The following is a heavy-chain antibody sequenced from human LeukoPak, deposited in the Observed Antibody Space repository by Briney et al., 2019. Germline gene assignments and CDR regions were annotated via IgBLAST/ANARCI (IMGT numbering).Heavy chain of an antibody. Sequence: ASVKVSCKASGYTFTGYYMHWVRQAPGQGLEWMGWINPNSGGTNYAQKFQGRVTMTRDTSISTAYLELSRLRSDDTGVYYCARVRRYCSSTSCTGYNWFDPWGQGTLVTVSS. D-gene: IGHD2-2*01. CDR2: INPNSGGT. CDR1: GYTFTGYY. V-gene: IGHV1-2*02. CDR3: ARVRRYCSSTSCTGYNWFDP. J-gene: IGHJ5*02.